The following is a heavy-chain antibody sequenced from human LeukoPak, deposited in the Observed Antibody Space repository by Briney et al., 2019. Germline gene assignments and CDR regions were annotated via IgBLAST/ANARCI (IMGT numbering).Heavy chain of an antibody. CDR1: GGSIISGGYS. D-gene: IGHD5-12*01. V-gene: IGHV4-30-2*01. CDR2: IYHSGST. Sequence: SEILSLTCAVSGGSIISGGYSWSWIRQPPGKGLEWIGYIYHSGSTYYNPSLKSRVTISVDRSKNQSSLKLSSVTAADTAVYYCARGEGGYDSPFDYWGQGTLVTVSS. CDR3: ARGEGGYDSPFDY. J-gene: IGHJ4*02.